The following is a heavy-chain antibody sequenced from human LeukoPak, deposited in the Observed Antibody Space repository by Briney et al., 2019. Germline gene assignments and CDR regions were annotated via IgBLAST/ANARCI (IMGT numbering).Heavy chain of an antibody. V-gene: IGHV4-39*01. CDR1: GGSISSSSYY. CDR3: ARLLRGMLSGDYFDY. CDR2: IYYSGST. Sequence: PSETLSLTCTVSGGSISSSSYYWGWIRQPPGKGLEWIGSIYYSGSTYYNPSLKSRVTISVDTSKNQFSLKLSSVTAADTAVYYCARLLRGMLSGDYFDYWGQGTLVTVSS. J-gene: IGHJ4*02. D-gene: IGHD7-27*01.